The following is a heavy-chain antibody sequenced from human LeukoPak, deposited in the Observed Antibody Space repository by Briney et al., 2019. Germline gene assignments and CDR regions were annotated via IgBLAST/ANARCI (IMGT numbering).Heavy chain of an antibody. CDR2: INPSGGST. D-gene: IGHD3-22*01. V-gene: IGHV1-46*01. CDR1: GYTFTSYD. CDR3: ARERIITMIVVVMSGMDV. J-gene: IGHJ6*02. Sequence: ASVKVSCKASGYTFTSYDINWVRQATGQGLEWMGIINPSGGSTSYAQKFQGRVTMTRDTSTSTVYMELSSLRSEDTAVYYCARERIITMIVVVMSGMDVWGQGTTVTVSS.